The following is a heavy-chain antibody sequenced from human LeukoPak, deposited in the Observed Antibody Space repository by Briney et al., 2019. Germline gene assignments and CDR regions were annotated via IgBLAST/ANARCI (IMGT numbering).Heavy chain of an antibody. J-gene: IGHJ1*01. CDR1: GYSFTSYW. Sequence: ECLKISCKGSGYSFTSYWIAWVRQMPGKGLEWMGIIYPGDSDTRYSPSFQGQVTISADKSVSTAYLQWSSLKASDTAMYYCARHYCSSTSCFRSEYLQHWGQGTLVTVSS. V-gene: IGHV5-51*01. D-gene: IGHD2-2*01. CDR3: ARHYCSSTSCFRSEYLQH. CDR2: IYPGDSDT.